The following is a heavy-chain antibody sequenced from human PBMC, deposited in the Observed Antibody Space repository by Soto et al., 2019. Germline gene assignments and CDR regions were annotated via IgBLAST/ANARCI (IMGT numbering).Heavy chain of an antibody. CDR1: GGFFIGYY. CDR2: INHSGST. Sequence: SETLSLTCAVYGGFFIGYYWSWIRQPPGKGLEWIREINHSGSTNYNPSLNRRVTIPVDASKIQFSLKLSSVTAADTSVYYCAIDLGYSSGGSCYPIDYCGQGTLVAVSS. CDR3: AIDLGYSSGGSCYPIDY. D-gene: IGHD2-15*01. J-gene: IGHJ4*02. V-gene: IGHV4-34*01.